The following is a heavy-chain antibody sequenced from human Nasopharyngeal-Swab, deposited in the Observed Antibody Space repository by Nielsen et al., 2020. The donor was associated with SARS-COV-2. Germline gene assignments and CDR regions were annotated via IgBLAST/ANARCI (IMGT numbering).Heavy chain of an antibody. CDR1: GGSISSSTYY. CDR3: ASTDHTYSDFWSWFDP. D-gene: IGHD3-3*01. CDR2: IYYSGNT. Sequence: GSLRLSCTVFGGSISSSTYYWGWIRQPPGKGLEWIGSIYYSGNTYYNPSLKSRVTISVDTSKNQLSLKLSSVTAADTAVYYCASTDHTYSDFWSWFDPWGQGTLVTVSS. V-gene: IGHV4-39*01. J-gene: IGHJ5*02.